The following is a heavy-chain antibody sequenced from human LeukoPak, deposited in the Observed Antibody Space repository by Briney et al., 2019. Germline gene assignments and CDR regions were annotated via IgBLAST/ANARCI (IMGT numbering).Heavy chain of an antibody. Sequence: PGGSLRLSCATSGFTLSIYGMHWVRQAPGKGLEWVAFIRYDGTSQYYADSVKGRFTISRDNSKNTLYLQMNSLRAEDTAVYYCAKDARGGSNWFDPWGQGTLVTVSS. J-gene: IGHJ5*02. D-gene: IGHD2-15*01. CDR3: AKDARGGSNWFDP. CDR1: GFTLSIYG. CDR2: IRYDGTSQ. V-gene: IGHV3-30*02.